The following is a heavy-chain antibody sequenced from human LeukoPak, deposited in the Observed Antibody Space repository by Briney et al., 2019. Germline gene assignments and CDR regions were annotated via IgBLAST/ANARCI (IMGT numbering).Heavy chain of an antibody. CDR3: ARVGGGTAGDHYYYYYMDV. CDR2: ISAYNGNT. J-gene: IGHJ6*03. Sequence: ASVKVSCKASGYTFTSYGISWVRQAPGQGLEWMGWISAYNGNTNYAQKLQGRVTMTTDTSTSTAYMEMRSLRSDETAVYYCARVGGGTAGDHYYYYYMDVWGKGTTVTVSS. D-gene: IGHD2-21*01. CDR1: GYTFTSYG. V-gene: IGHV1-18*01.